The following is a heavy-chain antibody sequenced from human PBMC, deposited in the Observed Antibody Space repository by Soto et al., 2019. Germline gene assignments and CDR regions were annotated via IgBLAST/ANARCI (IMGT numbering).Heavy chain of an antibody. J-gene: IGHJ5*02. CDR2: IYYSGST. D-gene: IGHD6-13*01. CDR1: GGSISSSSYY. CDR3: ARHNKGRRIAAETWFDP. Sequence: PSETLSLTCTVSGGSISSSSYYWGWIRQPPGKGLEWIGSIYYSGSTYYNPSLKSRVTISVDTSKNQSSLKLSSVTAADTAVYYCARHNKGRRIAAETWFDPWGQGTLVTVS. V-gene: IGHV4-39*01.